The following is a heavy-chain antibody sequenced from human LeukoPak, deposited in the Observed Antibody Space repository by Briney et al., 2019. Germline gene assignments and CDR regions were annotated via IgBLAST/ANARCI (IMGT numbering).Heavy chain of an antibody. CDR1: GYTFTSYA. D-gene: IGHD3-10*01. CDR2: INAGNGNT. CDR3: ARAERITMVRGQELDY. V-gene: IGHV1-3*01. Sequence: GASVKVSCKASGYTFTSYAMHWVRQAPGQRLEWMGWINAGNGNTKYSQKFQGKVTITRDTSASTAYMELSSLRSDDTAVYYWARAERITMVRGQELDYWGQGTVVTVSS. J-gene: IGHJ4*02.